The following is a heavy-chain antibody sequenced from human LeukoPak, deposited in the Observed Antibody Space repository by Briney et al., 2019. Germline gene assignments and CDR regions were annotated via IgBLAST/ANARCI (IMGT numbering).Heavy chain of an antibody. J-gene: IGHJ4*02. V-gene: IGHV3-23*01. CDR2: ISGNGGTT. D-gene: IGHD1/OR15-1a*01. Sequence: GGSLRLSCAASGFTFSSYGMSWVRQAPGKGLEWVSGISGNGGTTYYADSVKGRFTISRDNSKITLYLQMNSLRAEDTAVYYCAKVRANRFASFDYWGQGTLVTVSS. CDR1: GFTFSSYG. CDR3: AKVRANRFASFDY.